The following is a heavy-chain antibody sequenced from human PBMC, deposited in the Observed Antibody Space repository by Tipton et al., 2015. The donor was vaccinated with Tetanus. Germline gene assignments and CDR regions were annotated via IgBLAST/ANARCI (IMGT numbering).Heavy chain of an antibody. CDR1: GFTFSTNA. CDR3: ARSESRIAPRIPWGMDI. D-gene: IGHD6-6*01. V-gene: IGHV3-48*04. Sequence: QLVQSGGGVVQPGRSLRLSCAASGFTFSTNAMHWVRQAPGKGLEWISYISHTGTTTYYSASVMGRFTVSRDNTKNSLYLEINSLRAEDTAVYYCARSESRIAPRIPWGMDIWGQGTTVTVSS. CDR2: ISHTGTTT. J-gene: IGHJ6*02.